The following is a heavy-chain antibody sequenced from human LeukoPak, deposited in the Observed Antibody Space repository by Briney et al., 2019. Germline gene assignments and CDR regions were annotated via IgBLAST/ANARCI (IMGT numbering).Heavy chain of an antibody. Sequence: PSETLSLTCAVYGGSFSGYYWSWICQPPGKGLEWIGEINHSGSTNYNPSLKSRVTISVDTSKNQFSLKLSSVTAADTAVYYCARVWFGEAGPNWFDPWGQGTLVTVSS. D-gene: IGHD3-10*01. CDR3: ARVWFGEAGPNWFDP. V-gene: IGHV4-34*01. J-gene: IGHJ5*02. CDR1: GGSFSGYY. CDR2: INHSGST.